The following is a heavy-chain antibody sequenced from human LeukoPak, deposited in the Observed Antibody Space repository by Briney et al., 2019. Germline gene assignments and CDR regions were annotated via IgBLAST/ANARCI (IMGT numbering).Heavy chain of an antibody. CDR3: AKDLSPAAA. V-gene: IGHV3-23*01. CDR2: ISGSGDST. D-gene: IGHD6-25*01. Sequence: GGSLRLSCAASGFTFSSYGMSWVRQAPGKGLEWVSAISGSGDSTYYADSVKGRFTISRDNSKNTLFMQMNSLRDDDTAVHYCAKDLSPAAAWGQGTLVTVSS. J-gene: IGHJ5*02. CDR1: GFTFSSYG.